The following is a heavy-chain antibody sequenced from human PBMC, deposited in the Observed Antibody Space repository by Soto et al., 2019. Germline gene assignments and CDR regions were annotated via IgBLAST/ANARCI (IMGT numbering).Heavy chain of an antibody. CDR3: ARDGPMDRAFDI. D-gene: IGHD3-10*01. Sequence: ASVKVSCKASGYTFASYAISWMRQAPGQGLEWMGWISAYNGNTNYAQKLQGRVTMTTDTSTSTAYMELRSLRSDDTAVYYCARDGPMDRAFDIWGQGTMVTVSS. J-gene: IGHJ3*02. CDR2: ISAYNGNT. V-gene: IGHV1-18*01. CDR1: GYTFASYA.